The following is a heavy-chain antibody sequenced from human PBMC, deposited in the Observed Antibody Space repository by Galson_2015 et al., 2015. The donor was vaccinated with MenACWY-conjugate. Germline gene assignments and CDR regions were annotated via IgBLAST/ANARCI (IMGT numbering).Heavy chain of an antibody. J-gene: IGHJ4*02. CDR1: GDSVSSKGAA. D-gene: IGHD1-26*01. CDR2: TYYRSKWTN. Sequence: CAISGDSVSSKGAAWNWIRQSPSRGLEWLGRTYYRSKWTNEYATSVKSRITINADTSKNQFSLQLNSVTPEDTAVYYCARCPQWEAVHRRELDYWGQGTLVTVSS. V-gene: IGHV6-1*01. CDR3: ARCPQWEAVHRRELDY.